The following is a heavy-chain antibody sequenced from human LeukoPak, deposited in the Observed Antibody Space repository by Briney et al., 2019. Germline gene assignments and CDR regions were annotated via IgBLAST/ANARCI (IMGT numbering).Heavy chain of an antibody. J-gene: IGHJ6*02. CDR3: ARGREQWLVQIINYYYCYGMDV. CDR2: MNPNSGNT. Sequence: ASVKVSCKASGYTFTSYDINWVRQATGQGLEWMGWMNPNSGNTGYAQKFQGRVTMTRNTSISTAYMELSSLRSEDTAVYYCARGREQWLVQIINYYYCYGMDVWGQGTTVTVSS. D-gene: IGHD6-19*01. CDR1: GYTFTSYD. V-gene: IGHV1-8*01.